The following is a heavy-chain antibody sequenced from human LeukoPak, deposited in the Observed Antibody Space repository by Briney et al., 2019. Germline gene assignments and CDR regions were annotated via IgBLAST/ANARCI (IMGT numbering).Heavy chain of an antibody. D-gene: IGHD3-10*01. CDR1: GFTFSSYE. CDR2: ISSSGSTI. CDR3: ASHYGSGSYYHYFDY. J-gene: IGHJ4*02. V-gene: IGHV3-48*03. Sequence: GGSLRLSCAASGFTFSSYEMNWVRQAPGKGREWVSYISSSGSTIYYADSVKGRFTISRANAKNSLYLQMNSLRAEDTAVYYCASHYGSGSYYHYFDYWGQGTLVAVSS.